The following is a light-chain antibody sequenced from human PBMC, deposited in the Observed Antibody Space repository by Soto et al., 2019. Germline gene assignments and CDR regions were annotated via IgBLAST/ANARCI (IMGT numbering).Light chain of an antibody. V-gene: IGKV3-20*01. Sequence: EIVLTQSPGTLSLSAGERATLSCRASQSVSSSYLAWYQQQPGQAPRLLIYGASSRATGIPDRFSGSGSGTDFTLTISRLEPEDVAVYYCQQYGSSPTFGQGTKLEIK. CDR3: QQYGSSPT. CDR2: GAS. J-gene: IGKJ2*01. CDR1: QSVSSSY.